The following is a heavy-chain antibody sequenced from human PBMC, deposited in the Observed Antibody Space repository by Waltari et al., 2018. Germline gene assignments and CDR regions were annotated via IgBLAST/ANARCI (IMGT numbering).Heavy chain of an antibody. Sequence: QLHLQESGPGLVKPSETLSLTCAVSGGSIRNNDYYWGWIRQPPGKGLEWIGSIYYTGRTSYNPSLRTRVTISVDTSKNQFSLKLSSVTAADTAVYYCARDSDSSGSFDYWGQGTLVTVSS. J-gene: IGHJ4*02. V-gene: IGHV4-39*07. CDR2: IYYTGRT. CDR1: GGSIRNNDYY. CDR3: ARDSDSSGSFDY. D-gene: IGHD6-25*01.